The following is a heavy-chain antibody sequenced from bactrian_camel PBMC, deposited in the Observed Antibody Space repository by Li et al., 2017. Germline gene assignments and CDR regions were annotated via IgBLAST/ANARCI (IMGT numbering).Heavy chain of an antibody. CDR2: DYVGNGVT. Sequence: HVQLVESGGGSMQAGGSLRLSCTVSGSTRNCMGWFRQAPGKEREGVAFDYVGNGVTTYADSVKGRFTMSRDPFKKTVYLQMNDLESGDTGVYTCAADKDTWCHSTDVRDYPYQGQGTQVTVS. J-gene: IGHJ4*01. CDR1: GSTRNC. D-gene: IGHD7*01. V-gene: IGHV3S63*01.